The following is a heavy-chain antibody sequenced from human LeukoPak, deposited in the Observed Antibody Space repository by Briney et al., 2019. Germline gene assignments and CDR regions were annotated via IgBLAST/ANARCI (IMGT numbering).Heavy chain of an antibody. D-gene: IGHD4-23*01. V-gene: IGHV4-30-2*01. J-gene: IGHJ3*02. Sequence: PSQTLSLTCAVSGGSISSGGYSWSWIRQPPGKGLEWIGYIYHSGSTYYNPSLKSRVTISVDRSKNQFSLKLSSVTAADTAVYYCATRFAYDGVLAFDIWGQGTMVTVSS. CDR2: IYHSGST. CDR1: GGSISSGGYS. CDR3: ATRFAYDGVLAFDI.